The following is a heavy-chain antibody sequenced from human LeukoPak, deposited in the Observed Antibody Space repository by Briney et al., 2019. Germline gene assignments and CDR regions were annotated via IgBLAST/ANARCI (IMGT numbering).Heavy chain of an antibody. CDR1: GFTFSNNG. D-gene: IGHD3-10*01. CDR2: IWYDGSKK. V-gene: IGHV3-33*01. Sequence: GGSLRLSCVASGFTFSNNGMHWVRQAPGKGLEWVALIWYDGSKKRYGDSVKGRFTISRDDSKNTLYLQMNGLRAEDTAVYYCARDVGNFGSGTAYFDSWGQGTLVTVSS. CDR3: ARDVGNFGSGTAYFDS. J-gene: IGHJ4*02.